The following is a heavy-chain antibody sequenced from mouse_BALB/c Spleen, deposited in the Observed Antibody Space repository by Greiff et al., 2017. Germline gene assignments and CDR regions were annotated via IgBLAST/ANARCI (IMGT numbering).Heavy chain of an antibody. V-gene: IGHV1-9*01. CDR2: ILPGSGST. J-gene: IGHJ4*01. CDR3: ARGGAMDN. CDR1: GYTFSSYW. Sequence: QVQLQQSGAELMKPGASVKISCKATGYTFSSYWIEWVKQRPGHGLEWIGEILPGSGSTNYNEKFKGKATFTAYTSSKPAYMQLSSLTSEDSAVYYCARGGAMDNWGQGTSVTVSS.